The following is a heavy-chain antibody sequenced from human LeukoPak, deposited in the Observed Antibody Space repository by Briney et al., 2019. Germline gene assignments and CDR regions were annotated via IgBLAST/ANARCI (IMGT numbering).Heavy chain of an antibody. CDR1: GYTFTSYY. D-gene: IGHD2-2*01. J-gene: IGHJ6*02. CDR3: ARGRPDDSYCSSTSCYYYYGMDV. V-gene: IGHV1-46*01. Sequence: ASVKVSCKASGYTFTSYYMHWLRQAPGQGLELMGIINPSGGSTSYAQKFQGRVTLTRDTSTSTVYMELSSLRSEDTAVYYCARGRPDDSYCSSTSCYYYYGMDVWGQGTTVTVSS. CDR2: INPSGGST.